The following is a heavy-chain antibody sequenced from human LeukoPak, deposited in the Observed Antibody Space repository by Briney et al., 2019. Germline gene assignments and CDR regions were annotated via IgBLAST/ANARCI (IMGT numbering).Heavy chain of an antibody. CDR1: GDLISSYS. CDR3: ARVGYCSDTSCLDF. V-gene: IGHV4-59*01. D-gene: IGHD2-2*01. J-gene: IGHJ4*02. CDR2: SYDSEKI. Sequence: SETLSLTCTVSGDLISSYSWSWIRQPPGKGLECIGYSYDSEKINYNPSLKSRVTMSVDTSKNQFSLKLSSVTAADTAVYYCARVGYCSDTSCLDFWGQGTPVTVPS.